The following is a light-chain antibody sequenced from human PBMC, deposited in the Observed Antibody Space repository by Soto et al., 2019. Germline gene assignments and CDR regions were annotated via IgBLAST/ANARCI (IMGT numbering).Light chain of an antibody. V-gene: IGKV1-12*01. CDR1: QGISSC. J-gene: IGKJ4*02. Sequence: DIQMTQSPSSVSASVGDRVTITCRASQGISSCLAWYQQKPGKAPKLLIYAASTLQSGVPSRLSSSGYETEFTLTISSLQPEDVATYYCHKANSIPLTFGGGTKVDIK. CDR3: HKANSIPLT. CDR2: AAS.